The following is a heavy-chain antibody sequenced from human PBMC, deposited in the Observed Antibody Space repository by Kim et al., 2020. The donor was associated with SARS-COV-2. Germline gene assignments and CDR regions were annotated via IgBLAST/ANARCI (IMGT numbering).Heavy chain of an antibody. CDR2: ISSSSSYT. V-gene: IGHV3-11*06. D-gene: IGHD2-2*02. CDR3: ARHGYCSSTSCYNGPDY. J-gene: IGHJ4*02. Sequence: GGSLRLSCAASGFTFSDYYMSWIRQAPGKGLEWVSYISSSSSYTNYADSVKGRFTISRDKAKNSLYLQMNSLRAEDTAVYYCARHGYCSSTSCYNGPDYWGQGTLVTVSS. CDR1: GFTFSDYY.